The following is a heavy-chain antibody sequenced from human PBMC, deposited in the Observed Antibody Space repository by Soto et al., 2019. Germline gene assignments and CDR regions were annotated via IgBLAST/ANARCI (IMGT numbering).Heavy chain of an antibody. J-gene: IGHJ3*02. CDR1: GYTFSSYG. CDR2: ISTYKSDT. Sequence: QVQLVQSGAEVKKPGASVKVSCTASGYTFSSYGISWVRQAPGQGLEWMGWISTYKSDTNYGQKFQGRVTMTTDTAXTXXYVELRSLGSDDTAVYYCARDWYCVSTGGHDVFDIWGQGTVVTVSS. CDR3: ARDWYCVSTGGHDVFDI. D-gene: IGHD3-22*01. V-gene: IGHV1-18*01.